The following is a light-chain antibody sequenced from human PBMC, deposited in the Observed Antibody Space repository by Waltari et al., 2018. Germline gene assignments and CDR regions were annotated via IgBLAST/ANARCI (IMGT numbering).Light chain of an antibody. Sequence: QSVLTQPPSASGTPGQRVTISCLGSSSNVEGNAVSWFQQLPGTAPKLLIYTNDQRPSGVPDRFSGSKSGTSASLAISGLQSEDEAVYYCAAWDDSLNVWLFGGGTKVTAL. CDR1: SSNVEGNA. J-gene: IGLJ3*02. CDR2: TND. CDR3: AAWDDSLNVWL. V-gene: IGLV1-44*01.